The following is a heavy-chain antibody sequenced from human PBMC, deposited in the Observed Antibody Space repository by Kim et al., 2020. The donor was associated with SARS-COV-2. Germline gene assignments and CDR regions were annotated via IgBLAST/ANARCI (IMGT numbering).Heavy chain of an antibody. Sequence: GGSLRLSCAASGFTFSSYSMNWVRQAPGKGLEWVSSISSSSSYIYYADSVKGRFTISRDNAKNSLYLQMNSLRAEDTAVYYCARAIYDSSGYYYHYYYYYGMDVWGQGTTVTVSS. D-gene: IGHD3-22*01. V-gene: IGHV3-21*01. CDR1: GFTFSSYS. CDR2: ISSSSSYI. J-gene: IGHJ6*02. CDR3: ARAIYDSSGYYYHYYYYYGMDV.